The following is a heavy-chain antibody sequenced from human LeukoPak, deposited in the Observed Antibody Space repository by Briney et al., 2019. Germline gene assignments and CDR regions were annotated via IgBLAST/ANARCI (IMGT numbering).Heavy chain of an antibody. J-gene: IGHJ4*02. V-gene: IGHV3-74*01. D-gene: IGHD5-18*01. CDR1: GFAFNEAW. CDR3: ARGGSDTAMAHDY. CDR2: INRDGSRT. Sequence: PGGSLRLSCAASGFAFNEAWMNWVRQAPGKGLMWVSRINRDGSRTDYADSVKGRFTISRDDAKNTLYLQVNSLRAEDTAVYFCARGGSDTAMAHDYWGQGTLVTVSS.